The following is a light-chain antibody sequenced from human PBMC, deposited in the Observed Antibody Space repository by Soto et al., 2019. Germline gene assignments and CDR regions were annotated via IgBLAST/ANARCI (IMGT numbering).Light chain of an antibody. CDR2: GAS. Sequence: EIVMTQSPATLSVSPGERATLSCRASQSVSNNLAWYQQKPGQAPRLLIYGASTRATGIPARFSGSGSGTEFTLTISSLQSEDFAVYYCQQYSIWRTFGQGTKVDIK. J-gene: IGKJ1*01. CDR1: QSVSNN. V-gene: IGKV3-15*01. CDR3: QQYSIWRT.